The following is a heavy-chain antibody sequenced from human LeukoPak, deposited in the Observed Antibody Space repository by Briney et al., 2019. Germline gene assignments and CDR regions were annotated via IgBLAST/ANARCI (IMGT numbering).Heavy chain of an antibody. CDR1: GYTFTSYG. CDR3: AWAYYDILTGYFNYFDY. V-gene: IGHV1-18*01. CDR2: ISAYNGNT. J-gene: IGHJ4*02. Sequence: GASVKVSCKASGYTFTSYGISWVRQAPGQGLEWMGWISAYNGNTNYAQKLQGRVTMTTDTSTSTAYMELRSLRSDDTAVYYCAWAYYDILTGYFNYFDYWGQGTLVTVSS. D-gene: IGHD3-9*01.